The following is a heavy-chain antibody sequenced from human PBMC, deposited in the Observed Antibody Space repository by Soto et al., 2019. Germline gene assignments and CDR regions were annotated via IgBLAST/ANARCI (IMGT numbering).Heavy chain of an antibody. CDR1: GGSISSGGYY. CDR2: IYYSGST. CDR3: ARSIVVVPAAIEDYFDY. J-gene: IGHJ4*02. D-gene: IGHD2-2*01. V-gene: IGHV4-31*03. Sequence: SETLSLTCTVSGGSISSGGYYWSWIRQHPGKGLEWIGYIYYSGSTYYNPSLKSRVTISVDTSKNQFSLKLSSVTAADTAVYYCARSIVVVPAAIEDYFDYWGQRTLVTVSS.